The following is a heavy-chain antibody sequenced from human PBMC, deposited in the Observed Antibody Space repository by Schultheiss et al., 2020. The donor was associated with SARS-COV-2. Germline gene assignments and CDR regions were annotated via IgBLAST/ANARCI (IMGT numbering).Heavy chain of an antibody. J-gene: IGHJ4*02. Sequence: GESLKISCAASGFIFSSYAMHWVRQAPGKGLEWVAVISYDGSNKYYADSVKGRFTISRDNSKNTLYLQMNSLRAEDTAVYYCAKDKGNVAYIFDYWGQGTQVTVSS. D-gene: IGHD5-12*01. CDR2: ISYDGSNK. CDR1: GFIFSSYA. V-gene: IGHV3-30*04. CDR3: AKDKGNVAYIFDY.